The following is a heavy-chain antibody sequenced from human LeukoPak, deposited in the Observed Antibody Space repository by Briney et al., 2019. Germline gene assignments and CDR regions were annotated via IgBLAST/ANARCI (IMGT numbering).Heavy chain of an antibody. Sequence: GGSLRLSCAASGFTFDDYGMSWVRHAPGKGLEWVSGINWNGGSTGYADSVRGRFTISRDNAKNSLYLQMNSLRAEDTALYYCAREGVDYYYYYMDVWGKGTTVTVSS. J-gene: IGHJ6*03. CDR1: GFTFDDYG. V-gene: IGHV3-20*04. CDR3: AREGVDYYYYYMDV. D-gene: IGHD3-10*01. CDR2: INWNGGST.